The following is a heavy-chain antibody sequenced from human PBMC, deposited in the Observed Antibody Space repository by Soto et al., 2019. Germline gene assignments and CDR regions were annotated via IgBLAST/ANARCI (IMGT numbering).Heavy chain of an antibody. J-gene: IGHJ5*02. CDR2: ISAYNGNT. V-gene: IGHV1-18*01. D-gene: IGHD2-2*01. Sequence: ASVKVSCKASGYTFTSYGISWVRQAPGQGLEWMGWISAYNGNTNYAQKLQGRVTMTTDTSTSTAYMELRSLRSDDTAVYYCARDRCSSTSCYPGSWFDPWGQGTLVTVSS. CDR3: ARDRCSSTSCYPGSWFDP. CDR1: GYTFTSYG.